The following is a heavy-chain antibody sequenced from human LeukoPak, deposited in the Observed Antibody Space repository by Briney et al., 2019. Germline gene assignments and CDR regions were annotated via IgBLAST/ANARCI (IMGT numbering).Heavy chain of an antibody. D-gene: IGHD3-16*01. J-gene: IGHJ4*02. CDR1: GFTFSRHG. V-gene: IGHV3-30*03. Sequence: GGSLRLSCAPSGFTFSRHGMHWVRQAPGKGLEWVAIISNDGSRKYYAHSVEGRFTISRDNSKNTLYLQMDSLRAEDTAVYYCVRGVGGSSYLDYWGQGALVTVSS. CDR2: ISNDGSRK. CDR3: VRGVGGSSYLDY.